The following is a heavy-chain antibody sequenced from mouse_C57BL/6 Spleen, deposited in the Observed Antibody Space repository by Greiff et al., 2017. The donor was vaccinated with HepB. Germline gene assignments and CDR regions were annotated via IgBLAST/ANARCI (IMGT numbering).Heavy chain of an antibody. D-gene: IGHD3-3*01. CDR2: IHPNSGST. J-gene: IGHJ3*01. V-gene: IGHV1-64*01. CDR3: ARERDEGPFAY. Sequence: PGQGLEWIGMIHPNSGSTNYNEKFKSKATLTVDKSSSTAYMQLSSLTSEDSAVYYCARERDEGPFAYWGQGTLVTVSA.